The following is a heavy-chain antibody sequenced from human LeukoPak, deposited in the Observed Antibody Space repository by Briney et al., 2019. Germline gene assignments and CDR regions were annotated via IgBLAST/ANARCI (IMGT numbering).Heavy chain of an antibody. J-gene: IGHJ4*02. CDR2: TSFDGSDN. CDR1: GFTFSSYG. CDR3: ARAPGTMIVVDY. V-gene: IGHV3-30*19. D-gene: IGHD3-22*01. Sequence: SGGSLRLSCAASGFTFSSYGIHWVRQAPGKGLKWVAVTSFDGSDNYYADSVKGRLTISRDNSKNTLYLQMNSLRPDDTAVYYCARAPGTMIVVDYWGQGTLVTVSS.